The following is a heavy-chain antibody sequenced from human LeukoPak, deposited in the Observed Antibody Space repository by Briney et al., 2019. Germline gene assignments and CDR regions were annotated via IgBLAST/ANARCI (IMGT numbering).Heavy chain of an antibody. Sequence: GGSLRLSCAASGFTFDDYGMSWVRQAPGKGLEWVSGINWNGGSTGYADSVKGRFTISRDSAKNSLYLQMNSLRAEDTAVYYCAKGNGYSYGRYYFDYWGQGTLVTVSS. V-gene: IGHV3-20*04. CDR1: GFTFDDYG. D-gene: IGHD5-18*01. CDR3: AKGNGYSYGRYYFDY. CDR2: INWNGGST. J-gene: IGHJ4*02.